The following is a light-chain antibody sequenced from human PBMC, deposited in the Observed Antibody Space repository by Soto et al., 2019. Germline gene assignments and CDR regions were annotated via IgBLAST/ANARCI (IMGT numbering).Light chain of an antibody. CDR2: SNN. Sequence: QAVVTQPPSASGTPGQRVTISCSGSGSNIGSNSVYWYQQLPGTAPKLLIYSNNQRPSGVPDRFSGSKSGTSASLAISGLRSEDEAEYYCAAWDDSLSGVVFGGGTKVTVL. CDR3: AAWDDSLSGVV. V-gene: IGLV1-47*02. CDR1: GSNIGSNS. J-gene: IGLJ3*02.